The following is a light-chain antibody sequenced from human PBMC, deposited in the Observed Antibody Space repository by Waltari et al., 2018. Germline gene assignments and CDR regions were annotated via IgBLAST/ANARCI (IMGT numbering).Light chain of an antibody. CDR3: MQALQTPFT. Sequence: DIVMTQSPLSLPVTPGEPASISCRSSQSLLPPNGNNFLDWYVQKPGQSPQLLIFLGSNRASGVPDRFSGSGSGTDFTLKISRVEAEDVGIYYCMQALQTPFTFGPGTKVNI. V-gene: IGKV2-28*01. J-gene: IGKJ3*01. CDR1: QSLLPPNGNNF. CDR2: LGS.